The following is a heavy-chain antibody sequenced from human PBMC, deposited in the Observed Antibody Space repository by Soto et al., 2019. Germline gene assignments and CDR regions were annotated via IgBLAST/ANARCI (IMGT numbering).Heavy chain of an antibody. CDR1: GGTFSSYA. D-gene: IGHD2-8*01. V-gene: IGHV1-69*13. CDR2: IIPIFGTA. Sequence: SVKVSCKTSGGTFSSYAISWVRQAPGQGLEWMGGIIPIFGTANYAQKFQGRVTITADESTSTAYMELSSLRSEDTAVYYCARGDSTDCSNGVCSFFYNHDMDVWGQGTTVTVSS. CDR3: ARGDSTDCSNGVCSFFYNHDMDV. J-gene: IGHJ6*02.